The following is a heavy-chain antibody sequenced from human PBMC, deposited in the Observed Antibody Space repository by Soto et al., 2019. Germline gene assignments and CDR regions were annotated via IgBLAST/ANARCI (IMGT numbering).Heavy chain of an antibody. CDR2: MNPNRGNT. V-gene: IGHV1-8*01. CDR3: ARFFKAAACTYYYYYGMDV. J-gene: IGHJ6*02. D-gene: IGHD6-13*01. CDR1: GYTFTSYD. Sequence: ASVKVSCKASGYTFTSYDINWVRQATGQGLEWMGWMNPNRGNTGYAQKFQGRVTMTRNTSISTAYMELSSLRSEDTAVYYCARFFKAAACTYYYYYGMDVWGQGTTVTVSS.